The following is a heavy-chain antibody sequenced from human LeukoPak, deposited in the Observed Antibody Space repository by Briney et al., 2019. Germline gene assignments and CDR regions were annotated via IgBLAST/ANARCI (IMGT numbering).Heavy chain of an antibody. CDR2: ISGSGGST. D-gene: IGHD2-2*02. J-gene: IGHJ4*02. CDR3: AKWSCSSTSCYTGDY. V-gene: IGHV3-23*01. Sequence: PGGSLRLSCAASGFTFSSYAMSWVRQAPGKGLEWVSAISGSGGSTYYADSVKGRFTISRDNSKNTLYLRMNSLRAEDTAVYYCAKWSCSSTSCYTGDYWGQGTLVTVSS. CDR1: GFTFSSYA.